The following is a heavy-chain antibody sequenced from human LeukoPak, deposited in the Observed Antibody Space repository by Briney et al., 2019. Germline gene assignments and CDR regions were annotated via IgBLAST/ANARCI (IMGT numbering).Heavy chain of an antibody. CDR1: GYSISSGYY. CDR2: IFHSGST. CDR3: ARDQRGLRYFDWLLTYYFDY. Sequence: SETLSLTCTVSGYSISSGYYWGWIRQPPGKGLEWIGTIFHSGSTYYNPSLKSRVAISVDTSKNQFSLRLSSVTAADTAVYYCARDQRGLRYFDWLLTYYFDYWGQGTLVTVSS. J-gene: IGHJ4*02. V-gene: IGHV4-38-2*02. D-gene: IGHD3-9*01.